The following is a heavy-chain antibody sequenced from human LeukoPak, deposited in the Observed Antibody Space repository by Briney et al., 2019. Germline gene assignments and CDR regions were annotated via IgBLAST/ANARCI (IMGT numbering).Heavy chain of an antibody. CDR1: GFTFSSYT. V-gene: IGHV3-30-3*01. Sequence: GGSLRLSCAASGFTFSSYTIHWVRQAPGKGLGWVALISYDGSKRYYIDSVKGRFSISRDNSKNTVYLQMDSLRAEDTAMYYCARDYYGSGSHYYVMDVWGQGTKVTVSS. CDR2: ISYDGSKR. D-gene: IGHD3-10*01. J-gene: IGHJ6*02. CDR3: ARDYYGSGSHYYVMDV.